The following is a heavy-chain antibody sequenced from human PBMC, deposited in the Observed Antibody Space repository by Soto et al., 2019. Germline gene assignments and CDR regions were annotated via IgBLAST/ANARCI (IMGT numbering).Heavy chain of an antibody. Sequence: VQLQESGPGLVKPSQTLSLTCTVSGGSIRSGGYYWSWIRQHPGKGLEWIGYIYHSGSTYYNPSRMSPVTFSVDPSSNQFHPNLSSVAAADTAVYYCVRAGPHYFDSSGPLDYFDYWGQGPLVTVSS. CDR2: IYHSGST. CDR3: VRAGPHYFDSSGPLDYFDY. J-gene: IGHJ4*02. CDR1: GGSIRSGGYY. V-gene: IGHV4-31*01. D-gene: IGHD3-22*01.